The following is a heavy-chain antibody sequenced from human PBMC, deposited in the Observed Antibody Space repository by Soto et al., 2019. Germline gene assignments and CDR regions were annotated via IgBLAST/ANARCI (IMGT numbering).Heavy chain of an antibody. D-gene: IGHD6-6*01. CDR2: ISTYNGNT. CDR1: GYTFSSYG. CDR3: ARKSSSSSWFDP. J-gene: IGHJ5*02. Sequence: ASVKVSCKASGYTFSSYGITWVRQAPGQGLEWMGWISTYNGNTNYAQKLQGRVTMTTDTSTTTAYMDLRSLRSDDTAVYYCARKSSSSSWFDPWGQGTLVTVS. V-gene: IGHV1-18*01.